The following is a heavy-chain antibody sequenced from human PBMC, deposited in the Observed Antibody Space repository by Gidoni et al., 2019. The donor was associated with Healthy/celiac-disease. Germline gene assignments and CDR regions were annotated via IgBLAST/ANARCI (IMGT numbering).Heavy chain of an antibody. V-gene: IGHV3-30-3*01. CDR2: ISYDGSNK. CDR1: GFPFSSYA. CDR3: AVSKIGVVLQFDY. D-gene: IGHD3-3*01. J-gene: IGHJ4*02. Sequence: QVQLVESGGGVVQPGRSLRLSCAASGFPFSSYAMHWVRQAPGKGLEWVAVISYDGSNKYYADSVKGRFTISRDNSKNTLYLQMNSLRAEDTAVYYCAVSKIGVVLQFDYWGQGTLVTVSS.